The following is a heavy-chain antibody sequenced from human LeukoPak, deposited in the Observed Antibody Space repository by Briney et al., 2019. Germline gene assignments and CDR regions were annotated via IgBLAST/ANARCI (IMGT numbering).Heavy chain of an antibody. CDR1: GFTFDDYA. V-gene: IGHV3-9*01. CDR3: AKDHGFLEWLYCFDY. D-gene: IGHD3-3*01. Sequence: SLRLSCAASGFTFDDYAMHWVRQAPGKGLEWVSGISWNSGSIGYADSVKGRFTISRDNAKNSLYLQMNSLRAEDTALYYCAKDHGFLEWLYCFDYWGQGTLVTVSS. J-gene: IGHJ4*02. CDR2: ISWNSGSI.